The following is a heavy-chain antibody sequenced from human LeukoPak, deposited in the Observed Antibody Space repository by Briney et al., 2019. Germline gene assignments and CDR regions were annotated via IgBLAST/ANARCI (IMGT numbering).Heavy chain of an antibody. V-gene: IGHV3-23*01. CDR1: GFIFSSYA. J-gene: IGHJ2*01. CDR2: ITGRGAST. CDR3: AKVPPSPGWWYFDL. Sequence: GGSLRLSCAASGFIFSSYAMSWVRQAPGKGLEGVSAITGRGASTYYADSVKGRFTISRDNSKNTLYLQMNSLRAEDTAVYYCAKVPPSPGWWYFDLWGRGTLVTVSS.